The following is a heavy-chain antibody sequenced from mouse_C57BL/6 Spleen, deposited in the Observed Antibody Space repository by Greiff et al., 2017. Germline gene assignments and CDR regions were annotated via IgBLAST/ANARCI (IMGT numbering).Heavy chain of an antibody. CDR3: AIGYDAWFAY. CDR1: GYTFTDYY. J-gene: IGHJ3*01. Sequence: VQLQQSGAELVRPGASVKLSCKASGYTFTDYYINWVKQRPGQGLEWIARIYPGSGNTYYNEKFKGKATLTAEKSSSTAYMQLSSLTSEDSAVYFCAIGYDAWFAYWGQGTLVTVSA. V-gene: IGHV1-76*01. D-gene: IGHD2-2*01. CDR2: IYPGSGNT.